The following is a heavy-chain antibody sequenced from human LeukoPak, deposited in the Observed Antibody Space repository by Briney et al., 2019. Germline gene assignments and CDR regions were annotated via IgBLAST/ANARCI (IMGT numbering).Heavy chain of an antibody. CDR2: IDPCDSYT. D-gene: IGHD5-18*01. V-gene: IGHV5-10-1*01. CDR3: ARLGGYSYGSFDY. J-gene: IGHJ4*02. Sequence: GESLKISCKGSGYSSTSYWISWVRQMPGKGLEWMGRIDPCDSYTNYSPSFQGHVTISADKSISTAYLQWSSLKASDTAMYYCARLGGYSYGSFDYWGQGTLVTVSS. CDR1: GYSSTSYW.